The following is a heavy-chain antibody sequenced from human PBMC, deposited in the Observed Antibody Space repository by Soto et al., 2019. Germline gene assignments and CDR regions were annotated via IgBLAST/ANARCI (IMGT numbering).Heavy chain of an antibody. CDR2: IYYSGST. CDR3: ARGLRRNNYFDY. V-gene: IGHV4-30-4*01. Sequence: LSLTCTVSGASISSDDYYWSWVRQPPGKGLGWIGYIYYSGSTYYNPSLKSRVTISLDTSKNQFSLNLSSVTAADTAVFYCARGLRRNNYFDYWGQGTLVTVSS. CDR1: GASISSDDYY. J-gene: IGHJ4*02. D-gene: IGHD4-17*01.